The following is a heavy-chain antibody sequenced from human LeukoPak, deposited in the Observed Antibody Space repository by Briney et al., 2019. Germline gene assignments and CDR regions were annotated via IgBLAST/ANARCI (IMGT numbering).Heavy chain of an antibody. V-gene: IGHV4-38-2*02. J-gene: IGHJ4*02. CDR2: IYHSGST. D-gene: IGHD3-10*01. CDR1: GYSISSGYY. CDR3: ARATSLWFGDHGDFDY. Sequence: SETLSLTCTVSGYSISSGYYWGWIRQPPGKGLEWIGSIYHSGSTYYNPSLKSRVTISVDTSKNQFSLKLSSVTAADTAVYYCARATSLWFGDHGDFDYWGQGTLVTVSS.